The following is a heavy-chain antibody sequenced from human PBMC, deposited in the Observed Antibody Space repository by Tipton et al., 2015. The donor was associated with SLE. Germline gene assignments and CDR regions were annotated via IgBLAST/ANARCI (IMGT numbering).Heavy chain of an antibody. CDR2: VSSDANNK. D-gene: IGHD2-8*01. J-gene: IGHJ3*02. CDR1: GFTFTNYG. V-gene: IGHV3-33*05. Sequence: SLRLSCAASGFTFTNYGMHWVRQAPGKGLEWVAVVSSDANNKYYADSVKGRFTVSKDNSKNTVFLEMNSLRAEDTAVYYCAKDRRLYIPPFDIWGQGTMVTVSS. CDR3: AKDRRLYIPPFDI.